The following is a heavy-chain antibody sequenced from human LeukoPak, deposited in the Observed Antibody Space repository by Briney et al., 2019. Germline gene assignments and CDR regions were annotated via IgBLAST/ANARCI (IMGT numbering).Heavy chain of an antibody. J-gene: IGHJ4*02. Sequence: GGSLRLSCAASGFTFSSYAMHWVRQAPGKGLEWVAVISYDGDNKYYADSVKGRFTISRDNAKNSLNLQMNSLRAEDTAVYYCARVRLGELSTIDYWGQGTLVTVSS. CDR1: GFTFSSYA. V-gene: IGHV3-30-3*01. D-gene: IGHD3-16*02. CDR3: ARVRLGELSTIDY. CDR2: ISYDGDNK.